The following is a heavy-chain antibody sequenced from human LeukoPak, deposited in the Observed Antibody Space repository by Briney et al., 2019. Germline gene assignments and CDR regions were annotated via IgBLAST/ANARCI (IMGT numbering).Heavy chain of an antibody. D-gene: IGHD3-22*01. Sequence: ASVKVSCKASGYIFTGYVMNWVRQAPGQRLEWMGWINAGNGNTKYSQEFQGRVTIARDTSASTSYMELSSLRSEDMAVYYCARGRVENHGSGYYVVTDYWGQGTPVTVSS. CDR1: GYIFTGYV. J-gene: IGHJ4*02. CDR2: INAGNGNT. V-gene: IGHV1-3*03. CDR3: ARGRVENHGSGYYVVTDY.